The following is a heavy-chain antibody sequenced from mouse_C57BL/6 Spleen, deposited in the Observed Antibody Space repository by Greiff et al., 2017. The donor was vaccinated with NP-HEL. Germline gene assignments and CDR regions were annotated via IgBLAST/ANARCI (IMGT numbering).Heavy chain of an antibody. Sequence: EVQRVESGGGLVQPKGSLKLSCAASGFTFNTYAMHWVRQAPGKGLEWVARIRSKSSNYATYYADSVKDRFTISRDDSQSMLYLQMNNLKTEDTAMYYCVRGRGGSFITTVDYAMDYWGQGTSVTVSS. J-gene: IGHJ4*01. CDR3: VRGRGGSFITTVDYAMDY. V-gene: IGHV10-3*01. D-gene: IGHD1-1*01. CDR1: GFTFNTYA. CDR2: IRSKSSNYAT.